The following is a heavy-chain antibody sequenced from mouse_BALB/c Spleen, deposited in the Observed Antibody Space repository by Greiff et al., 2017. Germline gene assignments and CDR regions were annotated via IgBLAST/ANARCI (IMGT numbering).Heavy chain of an antibody. CDR3: ARWAARALYFDY. D-gene: IGHD3-1*01. V-gene: IGHV3-8*02. CDR2: ISYSGST. CDR1: GDSITSGY. Sequence: VQLKQSGPSLVKPSQTLSLTCSVTGDSITSGYWNWIRKFPGNKLEYMGYISYSGSTYYNPSLKSRISITRDTSKNQYYLQLNSVTTEDTATYYCARWAARALYFDYWGQGTTLTVSS. J-gene: IGHJ2*01.